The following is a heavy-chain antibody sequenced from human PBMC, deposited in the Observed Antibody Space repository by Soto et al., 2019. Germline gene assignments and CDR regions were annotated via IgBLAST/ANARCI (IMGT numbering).Heavy chain of an antibody. CDR2: ISWDSSNI. V-gene: IGHV3-9*01. CDR1: GFTFSSYG. J-gene: IGHJ4*02. D-gene: IGHD4-17*01. Sequence: GGSLRLSCAASGFTFSSYGMHWVRQAPGKGLEWVSGISWDSSNIGYADSVKGRFTISRDNAKDSVYLQMNSLRPEDTALYYCAVFRTVTTPFDYWGQGTLVTVSS. CDR3: AVFRTVTTPFDY.